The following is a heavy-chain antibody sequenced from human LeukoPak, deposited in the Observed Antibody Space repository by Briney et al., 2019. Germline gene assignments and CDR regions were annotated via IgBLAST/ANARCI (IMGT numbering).Heavy chain of an antibody. CDR3: TRYTGGVFDY. J-gene: IGHJ4*02. Sequence: GGSLRLSCAASGFTLSGSAMHWVRQASGKGLEWVGRIRSKANSYATAYAASVKGRFTISRDDSKNTAYLQMNSLKTEDTAVYYCTRYTGGVFDYWGQGTLVTVSS. V-gene: IGHV3-73*01. D-gene: IGHD1-1*01. CDR2: IRSKANSYAT. CDR1: GFTLSGSA.